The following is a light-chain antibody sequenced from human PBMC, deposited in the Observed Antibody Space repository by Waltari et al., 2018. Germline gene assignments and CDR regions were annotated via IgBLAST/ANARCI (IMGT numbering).Light chain of an antibody. CDR3: LQYKNWPPLYT. CDR2: GAS. Sequence: EIVMTQSPATWSVSPGERATLSCRASRSIGSNLGGYKLKPGQTPRGLIYGASTRATGIPARFSGSGSGTEFTLNITSLQSEDFAVYYCLQYKNWPPLYTFGQGTKLEI. J-gene: IGKJ2*01. CDR1: RSIGSN. V-gene: IGKV3-15*01.